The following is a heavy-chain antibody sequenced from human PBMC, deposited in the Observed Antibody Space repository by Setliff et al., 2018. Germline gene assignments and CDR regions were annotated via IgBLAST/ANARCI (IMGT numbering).Heavy chain of an antibody. J-gene: IGHJ4*02. CDR3: ARRTEYYNFWSGYYDY. D-gene: IGHD3-3*01. CDR2: IYSSGST. V-gene: IGHV4-61*02. CDR1: GGSISSGSYY. Sequence: ASETLSLTCTVSGGSISSGSYYWSWIRQPAGKGLEWIGRIYSSGSTNYNPSLKSRVTISVDKSKNQFSLKLSSVTAADTAVYYCARRTEYYNFWSGYYDYWGQGTLVTVSS.